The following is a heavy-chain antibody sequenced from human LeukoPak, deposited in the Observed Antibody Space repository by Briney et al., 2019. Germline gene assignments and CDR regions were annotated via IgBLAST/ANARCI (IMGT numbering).Heavy chain of an antibody. CDR2: IYYSGST. CDR1: GGSISSSSYY. CDR3: VKDKGYYYGSGGYYNTDNNYFDS. V-gene: IGHV4-39*07. Sequence: SETLSLTCTVSGGSISSSSYYWGWIRQPPGKGLEWIGSIYYSGSTYYNLSLKSRVTISVDMSKNQFSLKLSSVTAADTAVYYCVKDKGYYYGSGGYYNTDNNYFDSWGQGTLVTVSS. J-gene: IGHJ5*01. D-gene: IGHD3-10*01.